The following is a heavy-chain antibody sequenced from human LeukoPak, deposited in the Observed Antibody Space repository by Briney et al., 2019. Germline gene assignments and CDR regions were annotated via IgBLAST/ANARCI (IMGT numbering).Heavy chain of an antibody. Sequence: GGSLRLSCAASGFTFSSYAMYWVRQAPGKGLEWVSGIFGSGGSTHYADSVKGRFTISRDNSENTVYLQMNSLRVEDTAVYYCAKTTTGYSSGRFPGWPVDYWGQGTLVTVSS. V-gene: IGHV3-23*01. CDR2: IFGSGGST. J-gene: IGHJ4*02. CDR1: GFTFSSYA. D-gene: IGHD6-19*01. CDR3: AKTTTGYSSGRFPGWPVDY.